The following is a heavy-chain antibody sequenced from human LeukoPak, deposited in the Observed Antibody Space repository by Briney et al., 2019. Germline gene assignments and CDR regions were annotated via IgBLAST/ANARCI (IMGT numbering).Heavy chain of an antibody. D-gene: IGHD5-18*01. CDR3: ARDQIGYGLDY. J-gene: IGHJ4*02. CDR1: SGSINNHY. V-gene: IGHV4-59*11. Sequence: SETLSLTCIVSSGSINNHYWSWIRQPPGKGLEWIGYIYDSWNTNNNPSLKSRVTISIDTSKNQFSLNLTSVTAADTAVYYCARDQIGYGLDYWGQGTLVTVSS. CDR2: IYDSWNT.